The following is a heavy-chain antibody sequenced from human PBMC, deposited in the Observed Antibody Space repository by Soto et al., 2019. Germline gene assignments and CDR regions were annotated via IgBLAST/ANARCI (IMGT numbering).Heavy chain of an antibody. D-gene: IGHD3-10*01. CDR1: GGSISSSNW. V-gene: IGHV4-4*02. CDR2: IYHSGST. J-gene: IGHJ4*02. Sequence: QVQLQESGPGLVKPSGTLSLTCTVSGGSISSSNWWSWVRQPPGEGLGWIGEIYHSGSTNYIPSQKSRVTISVDKSKNQFSVKLSSVTAAKTAVYYCAGRRDGSGILDYWGQGTLVTVSS. CDR3: AGRRDGSGILDY.